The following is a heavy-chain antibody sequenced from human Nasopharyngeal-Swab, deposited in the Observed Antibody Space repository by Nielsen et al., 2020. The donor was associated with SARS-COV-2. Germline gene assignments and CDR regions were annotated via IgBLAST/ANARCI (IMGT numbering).Heavy chain of an antibody. CDR1: RGPIRSSSFY. V-gene: IGHV4-39*01. J-gene: IGHJ3*02. D-gene: IGHD6-19*01. CDR2: HYYSGST. Sequence: LPCIVPRGPIRSSSFYWGCPWQPPGKGLVWIGRHYYSGSTYCNQSLKSRVTISVDTSKNQLPLKLSSVTAADTAVYYCARKMYSSGWYKRRVFAFDIWGRGTMVTVSS. CDR3: ARKMYSSGWYKRRVFAFDI.